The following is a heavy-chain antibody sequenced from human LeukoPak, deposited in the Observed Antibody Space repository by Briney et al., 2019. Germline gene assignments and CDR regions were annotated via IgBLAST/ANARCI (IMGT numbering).Heavy chain of an antibody. D-gene: IGHD3-22*01. Sequence: PGGSLRLSCAASGFTVSNNYMSWVRQTPGKGLEWVSVIYSGGSTYYADSVKGRFTISRDNSKNTLYLQMNSLRAEDTAVYYCARSLLYDSNVWGQGTLVTVSS. CDR2: IYSGGST. CDR3: ARSLLYDSNV. CDR1: GFTVSNNY. J-gene: IGHJ4*02. V-gene: IGHV3-66*01.